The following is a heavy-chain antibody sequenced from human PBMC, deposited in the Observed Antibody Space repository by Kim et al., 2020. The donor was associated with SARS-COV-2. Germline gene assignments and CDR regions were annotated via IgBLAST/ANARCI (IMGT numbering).Heavy chain of an antibody. CDR1: GFTFSSYA. J-gene: IGHJ4*01. V-gene: IGHV3-30*04. D-gene: IGHD6-13*01. Sequence: GGSLRLSCAASGFTFSSYAMHWVRQAPGKGLEWVAVISYDGSNKYYADSVKGRFTISRDNSKNTLYLQMNSLRAEDTAVYYCARDQVSSWYPNHLDYWG. CDR3: ARDQVSSWYPNHLDY. CDR2: ISYDGSNK.